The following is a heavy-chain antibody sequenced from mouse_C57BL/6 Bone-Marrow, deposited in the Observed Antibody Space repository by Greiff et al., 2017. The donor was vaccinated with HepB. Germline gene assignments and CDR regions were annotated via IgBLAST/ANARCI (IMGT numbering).Heavy chain of an antibody. J-gene: IGHJ2*01. D-gene: IGHD1-1*01. Sequence: VKLQESGAELVKPGASVKISCKASGYAFSSYWMNWVKQRPGKGLEWIGQIYPGDGDTNYNGKFKGKATLTADKSSSTAYMQLSSLTSEDSAVYFCAGITTVVATDYFDYWGQGTTLTVSS. CDR2: IYPGDGDT. CDR1: GYAFSSYW. CDR3: AGITTVVATDYFDY. V-gene: IGHV1-80*01.